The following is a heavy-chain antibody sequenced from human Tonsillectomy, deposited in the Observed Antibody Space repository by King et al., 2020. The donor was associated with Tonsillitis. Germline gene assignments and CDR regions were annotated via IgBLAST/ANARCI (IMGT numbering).Heavy chain of an antibody. J-gene: IGHJ6*02. V-gene: IGHV4-4*01. CDR3: ARAYYGSGNGLDV. Sequence: VQLQESGPGVVKPPGTLSLTCDVSGGSISTSNWWTWVRQPPGKGLEWIGETYHSGSTNYNPSLKSRVTISVDKSKNRFSLSLSSVTAADTAVYWCARAYYGSGNGLDVWGQGTTVTVSS. CDR1: GGSISTSNW. D-gene: IGHD3-10*01. CDR2: TYHSGST.